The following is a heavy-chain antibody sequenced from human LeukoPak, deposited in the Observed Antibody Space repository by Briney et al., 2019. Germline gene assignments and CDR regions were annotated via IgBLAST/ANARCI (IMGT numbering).Heavy chain of an antibody. J-gene: IGHJ4*02. CDR2: IKSKTDGGTI. V-gene: IGHV3-15*01. D-gene: IGHD3-10*01. CDR3: NERWFGVY. CDR1: GFSFSDAW. Sequence: GGSLRLSCAASGFSFSDAWMSWVSQAPGKGLEWVGRIKSKTDGGTIDYAAPVKGRFTISRDDSKNTLYLEMKSLRTEDTAVYYCNERWFGVYWGRGTLVTVSS.